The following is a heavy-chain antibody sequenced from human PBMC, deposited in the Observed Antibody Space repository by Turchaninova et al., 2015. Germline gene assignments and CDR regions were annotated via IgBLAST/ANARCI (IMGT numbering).Heavy chain of an antibody. D-gene: IGHD6-19*01. V-gene: IGHV2-26*01. CDR3: ARIIDTDSGWYYFDF. CDR2: IFSNDEK. J-gene: IGHJ4*02. Sequence: QVTLKESGPVLVKPTETLTLTCTVSGFSLSNARMGVSWIRQPPGKALEWLAPIFSNDEKTSRTSLKSGLTITQDTSRSQEVLSMTNMDPVDTATYYCARIIDTDSGWYYFDFWGQGTLVTVSS. CDR1: GFSLSNARMG.